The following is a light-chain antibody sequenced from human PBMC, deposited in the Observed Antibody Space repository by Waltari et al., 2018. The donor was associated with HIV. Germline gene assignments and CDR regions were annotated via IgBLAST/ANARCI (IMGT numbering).Light chain of an antibody. J-gene: IGKJ3*01. Sequence: EIVLTQSPATLSLSPGERATLSCRASQSISTYLAGYQKKLGQAPRLLIYDASKRATGIPARFSGSGSGTDFTLTISSLEPEDFAVYYCQHRKEWPPGASFGPGTKVDVK. CDR3: QHRKEWPPGAS. V-gene: IGKV3-11*01. CDR2: DAS. CDR1: QSISTY.